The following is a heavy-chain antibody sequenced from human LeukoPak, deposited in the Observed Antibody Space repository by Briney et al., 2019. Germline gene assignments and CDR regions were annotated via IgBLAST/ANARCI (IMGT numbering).Heavy chain of an antibody. Sequence: SSETLSLTCTVSGGSISTYYWSWIRQPPGKGLEWIGYAYYTGSTNYNPSLKSRVTISLSPSKNQFSLMLSSVTAADTAVYFCARGERRDGYTFGYWGQGTLVTVSS. D-gene: IGHD5-24*01. CDR1: GGSISTYY. CDR2: AYYTGST. J-gene: IGHJ4*02. V-gene: IGHV4-59*01. CDR3: ARGERRDGYTFGY.